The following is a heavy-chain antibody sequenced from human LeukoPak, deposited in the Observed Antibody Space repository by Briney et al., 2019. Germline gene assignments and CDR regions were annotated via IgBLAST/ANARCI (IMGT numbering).Heavy chain of an antibody. J-gene: IGHJ4*02. Sequence: GRSLRLSCAASGFTFSSYGMHWVRQAPGKGLEWVAVIWYDGSNKYYADSVKGRFTIYRDNSKNTLYLQMNSPRAEDTAVYYCARERIAAAGIFDYWGQGTLVTVSS. CDR2: IWYDGSNK. CDR1: GFTFSSYG. V-gene: IGHV3-33*01. CDR3: ARERIAAAGIFDY. D-gene: IGHD6-13*01.